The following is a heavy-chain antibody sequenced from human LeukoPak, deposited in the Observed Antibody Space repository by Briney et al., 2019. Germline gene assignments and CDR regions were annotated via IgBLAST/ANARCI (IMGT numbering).Heavy chain of an antibody. CDR1: GGTFSSYA. Sequence: SVKVSCKASGGTFSSYAISWVRQAPGQGLEWMGGIIPIFGTANYAQKFQGRVTITADESTSTAYMELSSLRSEDTTVYYCAREVMGDFSPRFDPWGQGTLVTVSP. CDR2: IIPIFGTA. D-gene: IGHD3-16*02. J-gene: IGHJ5*02. V-gene: IGHV1-69*13. CDR3: AREVMGDFSPRFDP.